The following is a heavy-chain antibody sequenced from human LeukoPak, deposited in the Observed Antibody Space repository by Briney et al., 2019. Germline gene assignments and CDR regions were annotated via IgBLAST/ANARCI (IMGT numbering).Heavy chain of an antibody. CDR3: ARIPDYDILTGPDY. J-gene: IGHJ4*02. Sequence: SETLSLTCAVYGGSFSGYYWSWIRQPPGKGLEWIGEINHSGSTNYNPSLKSRVTISVDTSKNQFSLKLSSVTAADTAVYYCARIPDYDILTGPDYWGQGALVTVSS. V-gene: IGHV4-34*01. CDR2: INHSGST. D-gene: IGHD3-9*01. CDR1: GGSFSGYY.